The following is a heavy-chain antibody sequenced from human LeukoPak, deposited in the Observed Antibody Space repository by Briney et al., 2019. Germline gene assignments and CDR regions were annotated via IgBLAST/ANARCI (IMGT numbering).Heavy chain of an antibody. CDR1: GGSFSGYY. V-gene: IGHV4-34*01. CDR3: ARSEVRYFDSPNWFDP. CDR2: INHSGST. D-gene: IGHD3-9*01. Sequence: PSETLSLTCAVYGGSFSGYYWSWIRQPPGKGLEWIGEINHSGSTNYNPSLKSRVTISVDTSKNQFSLKLSSVTAADTAVYYCARSEVRYFDSPNWFDPWGQGTLVTVSS. J-gene: IGHJ5*02.